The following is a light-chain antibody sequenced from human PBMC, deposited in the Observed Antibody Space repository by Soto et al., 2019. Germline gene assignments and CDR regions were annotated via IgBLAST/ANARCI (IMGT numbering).Light chain of an antibody. V-gene: IGLV2-14*03. CDR3: SSYTSSSTYVV. J-gene: IGLJ2*01. CDR1: SSDVGGYNY. CDR2: DVI. Sequence: QSALIQPASVSGSPGQSITISCTGTSSDVGGYNYVSWYQQHPGKAPKLMIYDVINRPSGVSNRFSGSKSGNSASLTISGLQAEDEAEYYCSSYTSSSTYVVFGGGTKLTVL.